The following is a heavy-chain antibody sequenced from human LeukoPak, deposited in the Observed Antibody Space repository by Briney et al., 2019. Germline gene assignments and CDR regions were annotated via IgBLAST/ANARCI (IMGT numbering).Heavy chain of an antibody. CDR3: ARPHQIYYDSRPYYGMDV. V-gene: IGHV3-30*03. J-gene: IGHJ6*02. Sequence: GGSLRLSCAASGFTFSSYSMNWVRQAPGRGLEWVTLISYDGSKIYYADSVKGRFTISRDNSKNTLYLQMNSLRAEDTAVYYCARPHQIYYDSRPYYGMDVWGQGTTVTVSS. D-gene: IGHD3-22*01. CDR1: GFTFSSYS. CDR2: ISYDGSKI.